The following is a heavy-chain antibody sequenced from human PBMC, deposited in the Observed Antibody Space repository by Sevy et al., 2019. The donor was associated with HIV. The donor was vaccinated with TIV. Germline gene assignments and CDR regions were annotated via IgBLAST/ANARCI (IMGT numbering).Heavy chain of an antibody. V-gene: IGHV1-18*01. CDR2: ISAHNGDT. CDR1: GYTFTSYR. D-gene: IGHD2-15*01. Sequence: ASVKVSCKASGYTFTSYRVSWVRQAPGQGLEWMGWISAHNGDTHYAQKFQGRVTMTTDTPTSTAYMDLWSLRSDDTAVYYCARAYCSGGSCYSLAYWGQGTLVTVSS. CDR3: ARAYCSGGSCYSLAY. J-gene: IGHJ4*02.